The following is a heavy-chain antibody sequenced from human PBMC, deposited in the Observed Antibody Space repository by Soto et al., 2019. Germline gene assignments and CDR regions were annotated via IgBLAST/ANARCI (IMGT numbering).Heavy chain of an antibody. D-gene: IGHD1-7*01. V-gene: IGHV3-30-3*01. Sequence: ESGGGVVQPGRSLRLSCAASGFTFSSYAMHWVRQAPGKGLEWVAVISYDGSNKYYADSVKGRFTISRDNSKNTLYLQMNSLRAEDTAVYYCARDAETGTTATSNWFDPWGQGTLVTVSS. J-gene: IGHJ5*02. CDR2: ISYDGSNK. CDR3: ARDAETGTTATSNWFDP. CDR1: GFTFSSYA.